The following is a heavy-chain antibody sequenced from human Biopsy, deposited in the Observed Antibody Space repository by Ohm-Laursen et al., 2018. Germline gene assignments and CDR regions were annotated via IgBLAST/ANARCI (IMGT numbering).Heavy chain of an antibody. J-gene: IGHJ4*02. Sequence: SETLSLTHTVSGVSINGGRYYWNWIRHHPGKGLEWIGSIFYSANTYYNPSLKSRVTISVDTSKNQFSLKLSSVTAADTAVYYCARLGSGDYFPTFFDFWGQGALVTVSS. CDR3: ARLGSGDYFPTFFDF. CDR2: IFYSANT. V-gene: IGHV4-31*03. CDR1: GVSINGGRYY. D-gene: IGHD5-12*01.